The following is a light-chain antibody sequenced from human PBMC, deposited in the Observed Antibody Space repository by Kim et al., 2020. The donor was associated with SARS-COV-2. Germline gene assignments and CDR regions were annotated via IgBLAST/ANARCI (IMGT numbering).Light chain of an antibody. CDR2: GAS. CDR1: QSVSSN. CDR3: QQYNDWPPLT. Sequence: PGERANRSCRASQSVSSNLAWYQQKPGQAPRLRIYGASTRATGIPARFSGSGSGTEFTLTISRLQSEDFAVYYCQQYNDWPPLTFGGGTKVDIK. V-gene: IGKV3-15*01. J-gene: IGKJ4*01.